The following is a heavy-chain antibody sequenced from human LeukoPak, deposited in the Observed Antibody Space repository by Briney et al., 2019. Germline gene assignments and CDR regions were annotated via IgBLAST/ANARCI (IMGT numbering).Heavy chain of an antibody. J-gene: IGHJ6*02. V-gene: IGHV2-70*11. Sequence: EFGPTLVNPTQTLTLTCTFSGFSLCTSAMCVSWIRQPPGRALEWLARIDWDDYKYYSTSLKTRLTISKDTSKNQVVLTMTNMDPVDTATYYCARIKVAAAGPDYYYYYGMDVWGQGTTVTVSS. D-gene: IGHD6-13*01. CDR2: IDWDDYK. CDR3: ARIKVAAAGPDYYYYYGMDV. CDR1: GFSLCTSAMC.